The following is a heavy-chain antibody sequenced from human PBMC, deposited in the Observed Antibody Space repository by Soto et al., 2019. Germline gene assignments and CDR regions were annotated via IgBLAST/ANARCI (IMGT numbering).Heavy chain of an antibody. J-gene: IGHJ4*02. CDR2: IIPIFGTA. CDR1: GGTFSSYA. D-gene: IGHD2-15*01. V-gene: IGHV1-69*13. Sequence: PVKVSCKASGGTFSSYAISWVRQAPGQGLEWMGGIIPIFGTANYAQKFQGRVTITADESTSTAYMELSSLRSEDTAVYYCAARGYCSGGRCYLFDYWGPGPFVTVSS. CDR3: AARGYCSGGRCYLFDY.